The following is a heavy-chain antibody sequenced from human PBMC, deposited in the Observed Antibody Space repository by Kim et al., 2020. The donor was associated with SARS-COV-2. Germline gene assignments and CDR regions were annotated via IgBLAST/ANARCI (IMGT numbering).Heavy chain of an antibody. J-gene: IGHJ4*02. CDR1: GLTFSSYG. V-gene: IGHV3-30*18. CDR2: ISYDGSNK. D-gene: IGHD6-6*01. Sequence: GGSLRLSCAASGLTFSSYGMHWVRQAPGKGLEWVAVISYDGSNKYYADSVKGRFTISRDNSKNTLYLQMNSLRAEDTAVYYCAKGPSIAADYWGQGTLVT. CDR3: AKGPSIAADY.